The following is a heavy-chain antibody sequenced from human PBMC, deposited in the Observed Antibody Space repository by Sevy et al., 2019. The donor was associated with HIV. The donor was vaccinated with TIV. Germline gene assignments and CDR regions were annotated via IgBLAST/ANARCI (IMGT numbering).Heavy chain of an antibody. CDR1: GYTFTGYY. J-gene: IGHJ6*02. Sequence: APVKVSCKASGYTFTGYYMHWVRQAPGQGLEWMGWINPNSGGTNYAQKFQGRVTMTRDTSISTAYMELSRLRSDDTAVYYCARRSTIFGGYGMDVWGQGTTVTVSS. CDR3: ARRSTIFGGYGMDV. CDR2: INPNSGGT. D-gene: IGHD3-3*01. V-gene: IGHV1-2*02.